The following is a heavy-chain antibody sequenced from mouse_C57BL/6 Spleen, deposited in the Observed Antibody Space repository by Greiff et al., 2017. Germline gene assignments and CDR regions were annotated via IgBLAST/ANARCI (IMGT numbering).Heavy chain of an antibody. D-gene: IGHD2-4*01. J-gene: IGHJ3*01. Sequence: QVQLKESGPELVKPGASVKISCKASGYAFSSSWMNWVKQRPGKGLEWIGRIYPGDGDTNYNGKFKGKATLTADKSSSTAYMQLRSLTSEDSAVYFCARSGFYDYDGQAWFADGGQGTQVTVSA. V-gene: IGHV1-82*01. CDR2: IYPGDGDT. CDR3: ARSGFYDYDGQAWFAD. CDR1: GYAFSSSW.